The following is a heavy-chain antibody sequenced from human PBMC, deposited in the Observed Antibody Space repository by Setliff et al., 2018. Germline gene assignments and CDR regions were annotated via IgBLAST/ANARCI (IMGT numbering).Heavy chain of an antibody. Sequence: GASVKVSCKSSGYTFTNFGFHWLRQAPGQGLEWMAMIITSTGKTSYAQKFQGRVTVTTDTYTGTGYMELRSLRSDDTAMYFCARFGGSCSSSSCYASDLWGQGTMVTV. J-gene: IGHJ3*01. V-gene: IGHV1-18*01. CDR1: GYTFTNFG. CDR3: ARFGGSCSSSSCYASDL. D-gene: IGHD2-2*01. CDR2: IITSTGKT.